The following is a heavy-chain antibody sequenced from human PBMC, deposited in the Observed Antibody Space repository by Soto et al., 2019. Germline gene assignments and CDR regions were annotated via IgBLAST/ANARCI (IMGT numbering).Heavy chain of an antibody. Sequence: GGSLRLSCAASGFTFSSYAMSWVRQAPGKGLEWVSAISGSGGSTYYADSVKGRFTISRDNSKNTLYLQMNSLRAEDTAVYYCAKDTGDSSSWYLGEANWFDPWGQGTLVTVSS. CDR1: GFTFSSYA. D-gene: IGHD6-13*01. CDR3: AKDTGDSSSWYLGEANWFDP. J-gene: IGHJ5*02. V-gene: IGHV3-23*01. CDR2: ISGSGGST.